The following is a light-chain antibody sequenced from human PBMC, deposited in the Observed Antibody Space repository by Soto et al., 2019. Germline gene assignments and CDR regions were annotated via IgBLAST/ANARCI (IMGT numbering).Light chain of an antibody. V-gene: IGKV3-20*01. Sequence: EVVLTQSPGTLSLSPGERVTLSCRASQSVSSTYLAWYQQKPGQAPRVVIYDASTRATVIPDRFSGSGSGTDFTLTISRLEPEDFAVYYCQQYGSSLRTFGQGTKVDIK. J-gene: IGKJ1*01. CDR1: QSVSSTY. CDR2: DAS. CDR3: QQYGSSLRT.